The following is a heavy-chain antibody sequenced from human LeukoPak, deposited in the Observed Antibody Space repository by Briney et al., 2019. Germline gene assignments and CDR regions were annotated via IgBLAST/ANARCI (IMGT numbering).Heavy chain of an antibody. D-gene: IGHD2-21*01. J-gene: IGHJ3*01. V-gene: IGHV3-21*01. Sequence: GGSLRLSCAASGFTFSSYSMNWVRQAPGKGLEWVSSISSSSSYIYYADSVKGRFTISRDNAKNTLYLQMNSLRAEDTAVYYCGRGGVVAAIDLWGQGTMVTVSS. CDR2: ISSSSSYI. CDR3: GRGGVVAAIDL. CDR1: GFTFSSYS.